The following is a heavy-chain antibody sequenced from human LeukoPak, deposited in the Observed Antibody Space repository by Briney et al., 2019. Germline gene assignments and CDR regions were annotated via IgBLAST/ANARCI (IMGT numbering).Heavy chain of an antibody. V-gene: IGHV4-4*02. CDR3: ARSSSSWYYFDY. D-gene: IGHD6-13*01. J-gene: IGHJ4*02. CDR1: GGSISSSNW. Sequence: SETLSLTCAVSGGSISSSNWWSWVRPTPGKGLEWIGEIYHSGSTNYNPSLKSRVTISVDKSKNQFSLKLSSVTAADTAVYYCARSSSSWYYFDYWGQGTLVTVSS. CDR2: IYHSGST.